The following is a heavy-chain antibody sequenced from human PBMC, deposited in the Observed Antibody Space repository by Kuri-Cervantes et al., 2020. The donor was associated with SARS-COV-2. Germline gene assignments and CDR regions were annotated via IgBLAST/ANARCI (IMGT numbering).Heavy chain of an antibody. J-gene: IGHJ3*02. V-gene: IGHV3-23*03. CDR1: GFTFSSYA. CDR3: ARPQGYCSGGSCPDAVDI. D-gene: IGHD2-15*01. Sequence: GGSLRLSCAASGFTFSSYAMSWVRQAPGKGLEWVSVIYSGGSSTYYADSVKGRFTISRDNSKNTLYLQMNSLRAEDTAVYYCARPQGYCSGGSCPDAVDIWGQGTMVTVSS. CDR2: IYSGGSST.